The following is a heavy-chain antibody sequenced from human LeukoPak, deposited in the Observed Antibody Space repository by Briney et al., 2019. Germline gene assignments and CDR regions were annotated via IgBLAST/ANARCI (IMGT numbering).Heavy chain of an antibody. D-gene: IGHD6-6*01. CDR3: ARVGRPFYYYYMDV. CDR2: INTNTGNP. V-gene: IGHV7-4-1*02. Sequence: ASVKVSCKASGYTFTSYAMKWVRQAPGQGLEWMGWINTNTGNPTYAQGFTGRFIFSFDTSVSTAYLQISSLKAEDTAIYYCARVGRPFYYYYMDVWGKGTTVTVSS. CDR1: GYTFTSYA. J-gene: IGHJ6*03.